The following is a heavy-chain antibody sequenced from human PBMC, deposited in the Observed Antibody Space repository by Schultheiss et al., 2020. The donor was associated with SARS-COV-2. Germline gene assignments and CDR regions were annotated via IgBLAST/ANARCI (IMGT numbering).Heavy chain of an antibody. D-gene: IGHD5-18*01. CDR3: ARGSRGYNSGGSAPMDY. CDR1: GFTFSDFY. V-gene: IGHV3-11*01. Sequence: GGSLRLSCAASGFTFSDFYMSWIRQAPGKGLEWVSYVDSSGNTKYYADSLQGRFTISRDNAKNSVFLQMDSLRAEDTAIYYCARGSRGYNSGGSAPMDYWGQGTLVTVSP. CDR2: VDSSGNTK. J-gene: IGHJ4*02.